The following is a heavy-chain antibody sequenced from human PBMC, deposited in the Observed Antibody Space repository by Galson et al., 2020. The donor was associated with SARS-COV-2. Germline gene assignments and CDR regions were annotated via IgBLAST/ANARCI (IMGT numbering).Heavy chain of an antibody. CDR1: GFTFSSYA. CDR3: ARAGSGSYYHGMDV. CDR2: TSYDGNNK. V-gene: IGHV3-30*04. J-gene: IGHJ6*02. Sequence: GESLKISCAASGFTFSSYAMHWVRQAPGKGLEWVAVTSYDGNNKYYADSVKGRFTISRDNSKNTLYLQVNSLRAEDTAVYYCARAGSGSYYHGMDVWGQGTTVTVSS. D-gene: IGHD1-26*01.